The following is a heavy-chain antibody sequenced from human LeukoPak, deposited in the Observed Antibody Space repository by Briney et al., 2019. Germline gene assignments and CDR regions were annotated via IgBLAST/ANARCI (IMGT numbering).Heavy chain of an antibody. D-gene: IGHD2-8*02. V-gene: IGHV3-23*01. J-gene: IGHJ3*01. CDR2: ISGSGGST. Sequence: GGSLRLSCAASGFSFSSYAMSWVRHAPEKGLEWVSAISGSGGSTYYADSVTGRFTTSRDTPKNTLYLQMNRLRAADTAVYVCAKDRSCTGSSRNVGSWGQETRLTVPS. CDR3: AKDRSCTGSSRNVGS. CDR1: GFSFSSYA.